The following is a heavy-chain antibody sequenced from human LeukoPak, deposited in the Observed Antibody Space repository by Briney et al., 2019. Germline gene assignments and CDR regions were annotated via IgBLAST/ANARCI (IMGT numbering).Heavy chain of an antibody. Sequence: GGSLRLFCAASGFTFSSYWMTWVRQAPGKGLEWVANIKEDGSEKNYVDSVKGRFTISRDNAKNSLYPQMNNLRADDTAVYYCTRLRYSDYWGQGTLVTVSS. CDR2: IKEDGSEK. D-gene: IGHD3-9*01. CDR1: GFTFSSYW. V-gene: IGHV3-7*01. J-gene: IGHJ4*02. CDR3: TRLRYSDY.